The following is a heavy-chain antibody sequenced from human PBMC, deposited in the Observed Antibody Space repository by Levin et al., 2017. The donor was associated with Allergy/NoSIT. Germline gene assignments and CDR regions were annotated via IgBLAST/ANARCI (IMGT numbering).Heavy chain of an antibody. V-gene: IGHV1-2*02. Sequence: GESLKISCKASGYTFTGYYMNWVRQAPGQGLEWMGWMNPNSGGTNYAQKFQGRVTMSRDTSISTAYMELTRLTSDDTAVYYCARELAARLSNKFYGMDVWGQGTTVTVSS. CDR3: ARELAARLSNKFYGMDV. CDR1: GYTFTGYY. D-gene: IGHD6-6*01. CDR2: MNPNSGGT. J-gene: IGHJ6*02.